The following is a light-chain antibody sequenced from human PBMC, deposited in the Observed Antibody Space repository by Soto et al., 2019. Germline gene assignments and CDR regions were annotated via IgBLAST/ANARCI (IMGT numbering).Light chain of an antibody. CDR2: DAS. CDR1: LSVTSNF. Sequence: EIVLTQSPGTLSLSPGERATLSCRASLSVTSNFIAWYQQKPGQAPRLLLYDASNRATSIPDRIGGSGSRTDFSLTISRVEADDFAVYYCHHYGSSVWTFGQGTKVEIK. CDR3: HHYGSSVWT. V-gene: IGKV3-20*01. J-gene: IGKJ1*01.